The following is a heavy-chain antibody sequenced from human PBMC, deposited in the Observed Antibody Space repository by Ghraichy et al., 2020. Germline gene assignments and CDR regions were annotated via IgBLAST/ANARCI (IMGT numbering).Heavy chain of an antibody. Sequence: ETLSLTCTVSGGSISGFYWSWIRQPPGKGLEWIGYISNTGTTTNYNPYLRSRVTISVDTSKNQLSLKLTSVTAADTAVYYCARGERLGLDYWGQGALVTVSS. V-gene: IGHV4-59*01. CDR3: ARGERLGLDY. CDR2: ISNTGTTT. CDR1: GGSISGFY. J-gene: IGHJ4*02. D-gene: IGHD4-11*01.